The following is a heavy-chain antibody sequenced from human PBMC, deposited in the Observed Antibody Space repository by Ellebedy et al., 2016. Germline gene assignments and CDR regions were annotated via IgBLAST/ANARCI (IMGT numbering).Heavy chain of an antibody. Sequence: GGSLRLSXAASGFTFSTYAMSWVRQAPGKGLEWVSAVSGSGGTTYYADSVKGRFTISRDNSKNKLYLQMNSLRAEDTAVYYCAKDGNVDTGHIEGMDVWGQGTTVTVSS. CDR2: VSGSGGTT. J-gene: IGHJ6*02. CDR3: AKDGNVDTGHIEGMDV. D-gene: IGHD5-18*01. CDR1: GFTFSTYA. V-gene: IGHV3-23*01.